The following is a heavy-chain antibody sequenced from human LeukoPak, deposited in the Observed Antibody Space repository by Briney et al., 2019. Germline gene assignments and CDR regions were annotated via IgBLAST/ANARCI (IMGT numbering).Heavy chain of an antibody. J-gene: IGHJ4*02. CDR1: GFSFSTYW. V-gene: IGHV3-74*01. Sequence: PGGSLRLSCAASGFSFSTYWMYWVRQAPGKGLVWVSRINSDGSSTSYADSVKGRFTISRDNAKNTLYLQMNSLRAEDTAVYYCARLVGTSSWYDYWGQGTLVTVSS. D-gene: IGHD6-13*01. CDR2: INSDGSST. CDR3: ARLVGTSSWYDY.